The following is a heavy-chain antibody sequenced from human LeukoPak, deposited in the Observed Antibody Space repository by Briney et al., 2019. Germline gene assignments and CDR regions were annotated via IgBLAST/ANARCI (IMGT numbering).Heavy chain of an antibody. CDR2: INHSGST. J-gene: IGHJ4*02. D-gene: IGHD3-22*01. Sequence: SETLSLTCAVYGGSFSGYYWSWIRQPPGKGLEWIWEINHSGSTNYNPSLKSRVTISVDTSKNQFSLKLSSVTAADTAVYYCARQEGYYDSSAPKTFDYWGQGTLVTVSS. V-gene: IGHV4-34*01. CDR3: ARQEGYYDSSAPKTFDY. CDR1: GGSFSGYY.